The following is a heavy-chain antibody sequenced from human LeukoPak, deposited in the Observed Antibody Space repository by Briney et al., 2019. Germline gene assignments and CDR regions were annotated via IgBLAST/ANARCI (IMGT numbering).Heavy chain of an antibody. CDR3: ARQVVVAATSWFDP. D-gene: IGHD2-15*01. J-gene: IGHJ5*02. CDR2: IYYSGST. V-gene: IGHV4-59*01. Sequence: KPSETLSLTCTVSGGSISSYYWSWIRQPPGKGLEWIGYIYYSGSTNYNPSLKSRVTISVDTSKNQFSLKLSSVTAADTAAYYCARQVVVAATSWFDPWGQGTLVTVSS. CDR1: GGSISSYY.